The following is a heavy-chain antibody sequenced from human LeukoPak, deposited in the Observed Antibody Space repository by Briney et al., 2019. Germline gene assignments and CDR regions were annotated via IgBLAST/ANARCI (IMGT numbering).Heavy chain of an antibody. D-gene: IGHD6-13*01. CDR1: RFTFSSYW. CDR2: INTDGSST. V-gene: IGHV3-74*01. Sequence: GGSLRLSCAASRFTFSSYWMHWVRQAPGKGLVWVSRINTDGSSTSYADSVKGRFTISRDNAKNTLYLQMNSLRAEDTAVYYCARDFHSLDAFDIWGQGTMVTVSS. CDR3: ARDFHSLDAFDI. J-gene: IGHJ3*02.